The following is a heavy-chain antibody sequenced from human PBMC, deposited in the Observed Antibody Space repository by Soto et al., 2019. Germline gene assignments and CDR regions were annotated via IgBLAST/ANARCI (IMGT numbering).Heavy chain of an antibody. D-gene: IGHD2-15*01. CDR3: AAELVVVAATDAYYFDY. V-gene: IGHV1-3*01. CDR2: INAGNGNT. Sequence: AXSVKGSCRGSGYTFTSYAMHWGRQAPVQRLEWMGWINAGNGNTKYSQKFQGRVTITRDTSASTAYMELSSLRSEDTAVYYCAAELVVVAATDAYYFDYWGQGTLVTVSS. J-gene: IGHJ4*02. CDR1: GYTFTSYA.